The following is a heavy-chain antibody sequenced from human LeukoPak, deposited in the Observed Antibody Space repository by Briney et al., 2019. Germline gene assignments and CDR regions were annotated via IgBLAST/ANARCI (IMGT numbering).Heavy chain of an antibody. V-gene: IGHV3-23*01. J-gene: IGHJ4*02. CDR1: GFTFSRYA. CDR2: ISDSGDNT. CDR3: AKSRDGYNMYFFNY. D-gene: IGHD5-24*01. Sequence: GGSLRLSCVASGFTFSRYAMSWVRQAPGKGLEWGSGISDSGDNTYYADSVKGRYTISRDNSKNTLDLQMNSLRAEDTAVYYCAKSRDGYNMYFFNYWGQGTLVTVSS.